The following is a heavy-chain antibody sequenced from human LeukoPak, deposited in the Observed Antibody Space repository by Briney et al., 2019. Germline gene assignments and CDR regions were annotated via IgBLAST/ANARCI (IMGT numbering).Heavy chain of an antibody. CDR1: GGSISSYY. CDR2: IYISGST. CDR3: ARDRGTWNDDGFDY. V-gene: IGHV4-4*07. J-gene: IGHJ4*02. D-gene: IGHD1-1*01. Sequence: ASETLSLTCTVSGGSISSYYWSWIRQPAGKGLEWIGRIYISGSTNYNPSLKSRVTMSVDTSKNQFSLKLSSVTAAGTAVYYCARDRGTWNDDGFDYWGQGTLVTVSS.